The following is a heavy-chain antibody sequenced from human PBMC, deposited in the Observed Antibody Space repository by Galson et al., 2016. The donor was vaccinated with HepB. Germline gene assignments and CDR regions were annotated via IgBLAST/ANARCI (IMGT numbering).Heavy chain of an antibody. J-gene: IGHJ6*02. CDR1: GLTVSSNY. CDR3: TRHVVKTIYGQYYGMDV. Sequence: SLRLSCAASGLTVSSNYMSWVRQAPGKGLEWVSVIHSGGTTFYAVSVQGRFLISRDSSKNTLFLQMNSMRDEDTAVYYCTRHVVKTIYGQYYGMDVWGLGTTVTVSS. D-gene: IGHD2-15*01. V-gene: IGHV3-53*01. CDR2: IHSGGTT.